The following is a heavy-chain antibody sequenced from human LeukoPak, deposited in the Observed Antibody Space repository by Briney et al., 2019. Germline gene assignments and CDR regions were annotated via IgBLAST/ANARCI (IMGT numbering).Heavy chain of an antibody. J-gene: IGHJ5*02. V-gene: IGHV1-8*02. CDR1: GYTFTSYD. CDR2: MNPNSGNT. CDR3: ARGHQGGRDGSSGYYLSWFDP. Sequence: ASVKVSCKASGYTFTSYDINWVRQATGQGLEWMGWMNPNSGNTGYAQKFQGRVTMTRNTSISTAYMELSSLRSEDTAVYYCARGHQGGRDGSSGYYLSWFDPWGQGTLVTVSS. D-gene: IGHD3-22*01.